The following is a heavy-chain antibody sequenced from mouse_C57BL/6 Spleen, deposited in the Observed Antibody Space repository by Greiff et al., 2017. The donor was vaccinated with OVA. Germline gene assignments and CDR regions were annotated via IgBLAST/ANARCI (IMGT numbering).Heavy chain of an antibody. CDR3: AREYYDNGGFAY. V-gene: IGHV1-18*01. CDR1: GYTFTDYN. J-gene: IGHJ3*01. Sequence: EVQGVESGPELVKPGASVKIPCKASGYTFTDYNMDWVKQSHGKSLEWIGDINPNNGGTIYNQKFKGKATLTVDKSSSTAYMELRSLTSEDTAVYYCAREYYDNGGFAYWGQGTLVTVSA. D-gene: IGHD2-4*01. CDR2: INPNNGGT.